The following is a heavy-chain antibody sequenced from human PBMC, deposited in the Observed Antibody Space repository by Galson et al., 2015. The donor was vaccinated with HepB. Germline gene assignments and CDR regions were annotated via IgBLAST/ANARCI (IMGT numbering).Heavy chain of an antibody. CDR2: IDPSDSYT. Sequence: QSGAEVKKPGESLRISCKGSGYSFTSYWISWVRQMPGKGLEWMGRIDPSDSYTNYSPSFQGHVTISADKSISTAYLQWSSLKASDTAMYYCARRAAYDSSGYYYYYGILYYWGQGTLVTVSS. CDR3: ARRAAYDSSGYYYYYGILYY. J-gene: IGHJ4*02. D-gene: IGHD3-22*01. V-gene: IGHV5-10-1*01. CDR1: GYSFTSYW.